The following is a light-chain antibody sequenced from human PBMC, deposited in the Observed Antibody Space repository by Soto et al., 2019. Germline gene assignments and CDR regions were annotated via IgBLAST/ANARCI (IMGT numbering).Light chain of an antibody. V-gene: IGKV3-15*01. CDR1: QRISSN. J-gene: IGKJ3*01. Sequence: EIVMTQSPATLSVSPGERATLSSRASQRISSNLAWYQQKPGQAPRLLIYGASTRATGIPATFSGSGSGTEFTLTISSLQSEDFAVYYCQQYNNWPFTFGPGTKVDI. CDR3: QQYNNWPFT. CDR2: GAS.